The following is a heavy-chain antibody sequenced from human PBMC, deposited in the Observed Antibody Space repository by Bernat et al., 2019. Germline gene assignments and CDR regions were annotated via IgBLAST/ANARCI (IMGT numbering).Heavy chain of an antibody. CDR3: VRDPNRRLDY. CDR2: INSAGTGT. V-gene: IGHV3-74*01. D-gene: IGHD1/OR15-1a*01. Sequence: EVQLVESGGGLVQPGGSLRLSCAASGFTFSSYWMHWVRQAPGKGLVWVSRINSAGTGTSYADSVKGRFTISRDNAKNTLYLQMNSLRAEDTAVYYCVRDPNRRLDYWGQGPRSPSPQ. J-gene: IGHJ4*02. CDR1: GFTFSSYW.